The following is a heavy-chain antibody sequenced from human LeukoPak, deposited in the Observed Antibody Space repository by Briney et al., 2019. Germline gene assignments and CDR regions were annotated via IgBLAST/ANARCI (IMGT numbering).Heavy chain of an antibody. J-gene: IGHJ5*02. CDR3: ARHEYQVFPPANWFDP. D-gene: IGHD6-6*01. CDR1: GDSVSSSNFF. Sequence: SETLSLTCTVSGDSVSSSNFFWGWIRQPPGKGLEWIGSFHYGGSAFYNPSLKSRVTISVDTCNNHFSLKLTSVTAADSAVYYCARHEYQVFPPANWFDPWGGGAMVTVSS. V-gene: IGHV4-39*02. CDR2: FHYGGSA.